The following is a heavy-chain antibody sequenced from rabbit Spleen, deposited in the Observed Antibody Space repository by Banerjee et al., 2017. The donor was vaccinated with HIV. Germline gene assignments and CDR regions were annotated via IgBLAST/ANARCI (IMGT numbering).Heavy chain of an antibody. CDR1: GIDFSTYYY. V-gene: IGHV1S43*01. D-gene: IGHD1-1*01. CDR2: IYTTTASS. J-gene: IGHJ6*01. CDR3: ARGAYDSTSFSTYGMDL. Sequence: QQQLEESGGGLVKPGGTLTLTCKASGIDFSTYYYMCWIRQAPGKGLELIACIYTTTASSWYASWVNGRFTISRSTSLSTVDLRMTSLTAADTATYFCARGAYDSTSFSTYGMDLWGPGTLVTVS.